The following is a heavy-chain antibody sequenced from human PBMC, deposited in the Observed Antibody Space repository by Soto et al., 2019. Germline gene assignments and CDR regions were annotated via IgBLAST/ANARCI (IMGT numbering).Heavy chain of an antibody. V-gene: IGHV3-23*01. D-gene: IGHD4-17*01. CDR3: AKVQGTTPWYYYYMDV. J-gene: IGHJ6*03. CDR2: ISGSGGST. Sequence: GGSLRLSCAASGFTFSSYAMSWVRQAPGKGLEWVSAISGSGGSTYYADSVKGRFTISRENSKNTLYLQMNSLRAEDTAVYYCAKVQGTTPWYYYYMDVWGKGTTVTVSS. CDR1: GFTFSSYA.